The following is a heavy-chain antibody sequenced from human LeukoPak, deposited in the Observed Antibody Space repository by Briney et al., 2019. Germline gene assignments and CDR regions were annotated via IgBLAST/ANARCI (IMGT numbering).Heavy chain of an antibody. Sequence: PGGSLRLSCAGSGFTFSSHWMNWVRQAPGKGLEWVASIKDDGSEKHLLDSVNGRFAISRDNAKNSLYLQMSSLRAEDTAVYYCARRGITISGVLVYHYSGLDVWGQGTTVTVSS. CDR3: ARRGITISGVLVYHYSGLDV. J-gene: IGHJ6*02. CDR1: GFTFSSHW. V-gene: IGHV3-7*02. D-gene: IGHD3-3*01. CDR2: IKDDGSEK.